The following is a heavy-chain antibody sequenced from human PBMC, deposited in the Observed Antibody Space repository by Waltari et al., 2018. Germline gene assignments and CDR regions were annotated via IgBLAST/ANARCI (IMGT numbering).Heavy chain of an antibody. CDR3: ARDVGLGKPDY. CDR2: ISRSGSNI. Sequence: EVQLVESGGGQVKPGGSLRLSGAASGFVFSDLNMIWVRQAPGKGLEWVSFISRSGSNIYYADSVKGRFTISRDNDKNTLFLQMDSLTAEDTAVYYCARDVGLGKPDYWGQGTLVTVSS. J-gene: IGHJ4*02. D-gene: IGHD7-27*01. CDR1: GFVFSDLN. V-gene: IGHV3-21*06.